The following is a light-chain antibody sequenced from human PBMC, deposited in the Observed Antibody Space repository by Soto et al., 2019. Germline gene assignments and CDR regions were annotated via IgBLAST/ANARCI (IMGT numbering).Light chain of an antibody. J-gene: IGKJ4*01. CDR1: QTISNW. CDR3: QQYNTYPLT. V-gene: IGKV1-5*01. Sequence: DIQMTQSPSTLSASVGDRVTITCRASQTISNWLAWYQQKPGKAPKVLIFDASTLDGGVPSRFSGRRSGTDFTLNISSLQPSDVATYYCQQYNTYPLTFGGGTKVEI. CDR2: DAS.